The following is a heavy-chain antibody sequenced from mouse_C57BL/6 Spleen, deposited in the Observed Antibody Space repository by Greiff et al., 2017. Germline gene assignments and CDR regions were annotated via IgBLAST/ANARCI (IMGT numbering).Heavy chain of an antibody. J-gene: IGHJ3*01. D-gene: IGHD1-2*01. CDR1: GYSITSGYD. V-gene: IGHV3-1*01. CDR3: ARGGLRQGPQAWFAY. Sequence: EVKLVESGPGMVKPSQSLSLTCTVTGYSITSGYDWHWIRHFPGNKLEWMGYISYSGSTNYNPSLKSRISITHDTSKNHFFLKLNSVTTEDTATYYCARGGLRQGPQAWFAYWGQGTLVTVSA. CDR2: ISYSGST.